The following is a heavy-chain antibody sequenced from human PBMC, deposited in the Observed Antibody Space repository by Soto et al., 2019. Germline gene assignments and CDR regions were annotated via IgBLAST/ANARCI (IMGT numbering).Heavy chain of an antibody. CDR3: AQRLPHYVLGRARGNSSDP. Sequence: ITLKESGPTLVRPTQTLTLTCTFSGFSLSTTGVGVGRNRQPPGKALEWLALLYWDDDKRYSPSLKSRLTITKDPSQNEVILTMPSMDPVDTARSLGAQRLPHYVLGRARGNSSDPWGQGTLVTVSS. D-gene: IGHD3-10*01. CDR1: GFSLSTTGVG. CDR2: LYWDDDK. V-gene: IGHV2-5*02. J-gene: IGHJ5*02.